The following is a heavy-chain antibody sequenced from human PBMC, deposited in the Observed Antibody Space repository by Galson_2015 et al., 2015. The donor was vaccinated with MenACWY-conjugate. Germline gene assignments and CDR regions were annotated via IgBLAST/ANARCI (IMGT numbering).Heavy chain of an antibody. J-gene: IGHJ5*01. CDR3: ARGTVTA. V-gene: IGHV3-7*03. CDR1: GFIFSNSW. Sequence: SLRLSCAASGFIFSNSWMDWVRQAPGKGLEWVGNIKQDGSERYYVESVKGRFIISRDNAKNSLYLQMNSLRAEDTAIYYCARGTVTAWG. CDR2: IKQDGSER. D-gene: IGHD4-17*01.